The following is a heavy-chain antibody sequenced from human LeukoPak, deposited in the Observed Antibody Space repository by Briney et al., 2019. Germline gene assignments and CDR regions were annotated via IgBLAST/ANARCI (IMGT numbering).Heavy chain of an antibody. CDR3: ARGTYYFDY. V-gene: IGHV3-30-3*01. Sequence: PGRSLRLSCAASGFTFSSYAMHWVRQAPGKGLEWVAVISYDGSNNHYADSVKGRFTISRDNSKNTLYLQMNSLRAEDTAVYYCARGTYYFDYWGQGTLVTVSS. J-gene: IGHJ4*02. CDR1: GFTFSSYA. CDR2: ISYDGSNN.